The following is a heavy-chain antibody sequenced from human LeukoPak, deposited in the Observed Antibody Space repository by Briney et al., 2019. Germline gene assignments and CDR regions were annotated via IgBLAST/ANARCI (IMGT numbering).Heavy chain of an antibody. CDR2: IYYSGST. D-gene: IGHD6-13*01. V-gene: IGHV4-39*07. CDR1: GGSISSSSYY. Sequence: SETLSLTCTVSGGSISSSSYYWGWIRQPPGKGLEWIGSIYYSGSTNYNPSLKSRVTISVDTSKNQFSLKLSSVTAADTAVYYCARGGSSSWHRWFDPWGQGTLVTVSS. CDR3: ARGGSSSWHRWFDP. J-gene: IGHJ5*02.